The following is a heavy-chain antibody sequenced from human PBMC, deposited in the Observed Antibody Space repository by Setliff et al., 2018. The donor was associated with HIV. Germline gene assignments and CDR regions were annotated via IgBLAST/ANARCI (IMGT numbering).Heavy chain of an antibody. CDR3: AKDRSSGWFLYYYYYYGMDV. CDR2: IYSGGST. Sequence: PGGSLRLSCAASGFTVSSIYMSWVRQAPGKGLEFVSVIYSGGSTYYADSVKGRFTISRDNSKNTLYLQMNSLRAEDTAVYYCAKDRSSGWFLYYYYYYGMDVWGQGTTVTVS. J-gene: IGHJ6*02. CDR1: GFTVSSIY. V-gene: IGHV3-66*01. D-gene: IGHD6-19*01.